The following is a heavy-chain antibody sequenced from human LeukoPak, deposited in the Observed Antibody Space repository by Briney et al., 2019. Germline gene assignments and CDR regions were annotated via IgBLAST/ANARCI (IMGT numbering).Heavy chain of an antibody. CDR2: ISYDGSNK. J-gene: IGHJ4*02. Sequence: PGRSLRLSCAACGFTFCSYGMHWVRQAPGKGLKWVAVISYDGSNKYYADSVKGRFTISRDNSKNTLYLQMNSLRAEDTAVYYCAKERITMIVDWGQGTLVTVSS. CDR3: AKERITMIVD. D-gene: IGHD3-22*01. CDR1: GFTFCSYG. V-gene: IGHV3-30*18.